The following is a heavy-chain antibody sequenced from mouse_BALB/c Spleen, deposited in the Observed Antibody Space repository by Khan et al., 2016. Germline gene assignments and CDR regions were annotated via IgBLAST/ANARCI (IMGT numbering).Heavy chain of an antibody. V-gene: IGHV1S137*01. D-gene: IGHD4-1*01. CDR2: INSYYGDA. Sequence: QVQLQQSGAELVRPGVSVKISCKGSGYTFTDYAIHWVKQSHAKSLEWIGAINSYYGDAKYNQKFKGKATMTVDKSYSTAYMELARLTSEDSAIYYCARRLTGNAMDCWGQGTSVTVSA. CDR1: GYTFTDYA. J-gene: IGHJ4*01. CDR3: ARRLTGNAMDC.